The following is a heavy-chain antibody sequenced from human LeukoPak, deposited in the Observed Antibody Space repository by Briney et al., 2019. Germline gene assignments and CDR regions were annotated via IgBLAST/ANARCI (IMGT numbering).Heavy chain of an antibody. V-gene: IGHV4-34*01. CDR2: INHSGST. CDR3: ARHYGGLDY. J-gene: IGHJ4*02. Sequence: SETLSLTCAVYGGSFSGYYWSWIRQPPGKGLEWIGEINHSGSTNYNPSLKSRVTISVDTSKNQFSLKLSSVTAADTAIYYCARHYGGLDYWGQGTLVTVSS. D-gene: IGHD4/OR15-4a*01. CDR1: GGSFSGYY.